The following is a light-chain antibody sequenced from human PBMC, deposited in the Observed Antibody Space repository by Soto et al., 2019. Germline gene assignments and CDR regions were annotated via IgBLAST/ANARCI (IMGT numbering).Light chain of an antibody. J-gene: IGKJ2*01. CDR2: GGS. V-gene: IGKV1-39*01. CDR1: QNINNY. Sequence: DIQMTQSPSSLSASVGDRVTITCQASQNINNYLNWYQQKPGKAPKLLIYGGSRLHTGVPPRFSGSGSGTDFTLTISSLQPEDFATYFCQQSASIPHTFGQGTSLEIK. CDR3: QQSASIPHT.